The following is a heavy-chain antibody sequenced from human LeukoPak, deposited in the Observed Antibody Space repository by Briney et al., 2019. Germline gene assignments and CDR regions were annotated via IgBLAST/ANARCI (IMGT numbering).Heavy chain of an antibody. J-gene: IGHJ6*03. Sequence: SETLSLTCTVSGGSISSSSYYWGWIRQPPGKGLEWIGSIYYSGSTYYNPSLKSRVTISVDTSKNQFSLKLSSVTAADTAVYYCARDERGSSWPYYYYYMDVWGKGTTVTVSS. V-gene: IGHV4-39*07. CDR1: GGSISSSSYY. CDR3: ARDERGSSWPYYYYYMDV. CDR2: IYYSGST. D-gene: IGHD6-13*01.